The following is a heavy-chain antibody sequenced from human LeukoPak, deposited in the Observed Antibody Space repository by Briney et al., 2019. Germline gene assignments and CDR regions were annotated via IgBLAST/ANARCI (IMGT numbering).Heavy chain of an antibody. Sequence: GESLKISCKGSGYSFTSYWIGWVCQMPGKGLEWMGIIYPGDSDTRYSPSFQGQVTISADKSISTAYLQWSSLKASDTAMYYCARRADSSAGLFDPWGQGTLVTVSS. CDR2: IYPGDSDT. J-gene: IGHJ5*02. CDR1: GYSFTSYW. V-gene: IGHV5-51*01. D-gene: IGHD3-22*01. CDR3: ARRADSSAGLFDP.